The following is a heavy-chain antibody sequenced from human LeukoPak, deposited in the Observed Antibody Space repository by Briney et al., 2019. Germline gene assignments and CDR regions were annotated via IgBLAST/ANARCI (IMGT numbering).Heavy chain of an antibody. CDR1: GFTFTSYT. CDR2: SSSRSSYI. V-gene: IGHV3-21*01. D-gene: IGHD5-24*01. J-gene: IGHJ5*02. Sequence: GGSLRLSCAAFGFTFTSYTMNWVRQAPGKGLEWVSSSSSRSSYIFYADSVKGRFSISRDNPKNPLYLQMNSLRAEDTAVYYCARGSRDGWFDPWGQGTLVTVSS. CDR3: ARGSRDGWFDP.